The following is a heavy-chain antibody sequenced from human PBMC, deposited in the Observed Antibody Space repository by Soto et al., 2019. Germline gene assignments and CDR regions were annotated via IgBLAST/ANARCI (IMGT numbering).Heavy chain of an antibody. V-gene: IGHV1-8*01. CDR2: MEPSSGKT. CDR1: GXSFTSLD. CDR3: ARGVTAGVDY. D-gene: IGHD3-10*01. J-gene: IGHJ4*02. Sequence: VKVSCKASGXSFTSLDINWVRQTTGQGLEWMGWMEPSSGKTGYAQRFQDRVTMTRDTSINTAYMELRSLTSDDTAFYYCARGVTAGVDYWGQGTLVTVS.